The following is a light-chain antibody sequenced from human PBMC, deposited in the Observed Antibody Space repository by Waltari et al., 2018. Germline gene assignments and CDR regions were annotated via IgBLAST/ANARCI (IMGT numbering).Light chain of an antibody. CDR3: QQYNNWPPVYT. J-gene: IGKJ2*01. Sequence: EIVMTQSPATLSVSPGERATLSCRASQSVSSNLAWYQQKPGQAPRLLIYGASTRATGIPARFSSSGSGTEFTLTISSLQSEDFAVYYCQQYNNWPPVYTFGQGTKLEI. V-gene: IGKV3-15*01. CDR2: GAS. CDR1: QSVSSN.